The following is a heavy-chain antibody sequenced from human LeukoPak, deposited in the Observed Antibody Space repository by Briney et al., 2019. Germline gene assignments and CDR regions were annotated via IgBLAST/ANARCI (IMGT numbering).Heavy chain of an antibody. V-gene: IGHV3-7*01. D-gene: IGHD3-3*01. J-gene: IGHJ3*01. Sequence: QAGGSLRLSCAASGFTFSSYWMSWVRQAPGKGLEWVANIKQDGSEKYYVDSVKGRFTISRDNAKNSLYLQMNSLRAEDTAVYYCARDGEAGYYGFWSGYYISWGQGTMVTVSS. CDR2: IKQDGSEK. CDR1: GFTFSSYW. CDR3: ARDGEAGYYGFWSGYYIS.